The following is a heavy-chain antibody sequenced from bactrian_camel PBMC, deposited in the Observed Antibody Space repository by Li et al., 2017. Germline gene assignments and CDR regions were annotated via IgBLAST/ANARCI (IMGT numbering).Heavy chain of an antibody. CDR3: EAESLCAWLGTTEKY. CDR1: DTTYSSYC. D-gene: IGHD5*01. CDR2: IYTGGAGT. J-gene: IGHJ4*01. Sequence: DVQLVESGGDSVQAGGFLKLSCSASDTTYSSYCLAWFRQVPGKEREAVAFIYTGGAGTCYADSVKGRFTISRDSAKNTLYLQMNSLKPEDTALYYCEAESLCAWLGTTEKYRGPGTQVTVS. V-gene: IGHV3S31*01.